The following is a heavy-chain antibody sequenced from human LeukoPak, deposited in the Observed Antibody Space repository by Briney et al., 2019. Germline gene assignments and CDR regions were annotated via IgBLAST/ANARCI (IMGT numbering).Heavy chain of an antibody. CDR3: ARHGSGSYYESPNFDY. J-gene: IGHJ4*02. Sequence: PSETLSLTCTVSGGSISSYYWSWIRQPAGKGLEWIGRIYTSGSTNYNPSLKSRVTMSVDTSKNQFSLKLSSVTAADTAVYYCARHGSGSYYESPNFDYWGQGTLVTVSS. CDR2: IYTSGST. V-gene: IGHV4-4*07. D-gene: IGHD1-26*01. CDR1: GGSISSYY.